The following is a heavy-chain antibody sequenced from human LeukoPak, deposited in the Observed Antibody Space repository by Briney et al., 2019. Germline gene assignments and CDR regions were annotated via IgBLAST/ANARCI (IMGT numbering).Heavy chain of an antibody. J-gene: IGHJ4*02. CDR2: INPNSGGT. Sequence: GASVKVSCKASGYTFTGYYMHWVRQAPGQGLEWMGWINPNSGGTNYAQKFQGRVTMTRDTSISTAYMELSRLRSDDTAVYYCASLYDSSGYPWDYWGQGTLVTVSS. CDR1: GYTFTGYY. V-gene: IGHV1-2*02. D-gene: IGHD3-22*01. CDR3: ASLYDSSGYPWDY.